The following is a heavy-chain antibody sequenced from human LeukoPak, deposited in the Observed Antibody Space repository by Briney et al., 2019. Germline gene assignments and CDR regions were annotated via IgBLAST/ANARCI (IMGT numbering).Heavy chain of an antibody. CDR3: AREGGDIVVVPAAYFDY. D-gene: IGHD2-2*01. V-gene: IGHV3-21*01. CDR1: GVTFSGYS. CDR2: ITATSLHI. Sequence: PGGSLRLSCAASGVTFSGYSMNWVRQAPGKGLEWVSAITATSLHIYYADSVKGRFTISRDNAKNSLYLQMNSLRAEDTAVYYCAREGGDIVVVPAAYFDYWGQGTLVTVSS. J-gene: IGHJ4*02.